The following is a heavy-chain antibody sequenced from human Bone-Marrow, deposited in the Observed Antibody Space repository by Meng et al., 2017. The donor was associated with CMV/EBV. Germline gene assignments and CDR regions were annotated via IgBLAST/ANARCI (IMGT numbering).Heavy chain of an antibody. Sequence: GESLKISCAASGFTFSNAWMSWVRQAPGKGLEWVTFIQYDGSNKYYADSVKGRFTISRDNSKNTLYLQMNSLRAEDTAVYYCAKASQHDYRCFDYWGQGTLVTVSS. J-gene: IGHJ4*02. D-gene: IGHD4-11*01. V-gene: IGHV3-30*02. CDR3: AKASQHDYRCFDY. CDR2: IQYDGSNK. CDR1: GFTFSNAW.